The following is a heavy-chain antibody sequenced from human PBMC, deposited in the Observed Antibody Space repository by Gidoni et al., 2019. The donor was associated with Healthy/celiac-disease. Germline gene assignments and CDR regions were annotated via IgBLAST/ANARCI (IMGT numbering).Heavy chain of an antibody. CDR1: GFTFSNAW. J-gene: IGHJ4*02. Sequence: EVQLVESGGGLVKPGGSLRLSCAASGFTFSNAWMSWVRQAPGKGLEWVGRIKSKTDGGTTDYAAPVKGRFTISRDDSKNTLYLQMNSLKTEDTAMYYCTTLYCGGDCPIFYWGQGTLVIVSS. CDR2: IKSKTDGGTT. V-gene: IGHV3-15*01. D-gene: IGHD2-21*02. CDR3: TTLYCGGDCPIFY.